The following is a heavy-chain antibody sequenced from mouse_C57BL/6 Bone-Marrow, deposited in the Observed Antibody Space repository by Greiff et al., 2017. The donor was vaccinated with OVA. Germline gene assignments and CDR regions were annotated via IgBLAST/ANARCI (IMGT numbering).Heavy chain of an antibody. V-gene: IGHV1-19*01. J-gene: IGHJ2*01. D-gene: IGHD4-1*01. CDR3: ARDWAYYFDY. CDR1: GYTFTDYY. CDR2: INPYNGGT. Sequence: VQLKESGPVLVKPGASVKMSCKASGYTFTDYYMNWVKQSHGKSLEWIGVINPYNGGTSYNQKFKGKATLTVDKSSSTAYMELNSLTSEDSAVYYCARDWAYYFDYWGQGTTLTVSS.